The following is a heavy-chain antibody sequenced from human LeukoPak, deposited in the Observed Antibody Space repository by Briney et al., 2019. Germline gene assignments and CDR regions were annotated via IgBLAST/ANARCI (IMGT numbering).Heavy chain of an antibody. CDR1: GGSISSYY. CDR2: IDYSGST. D-gene: IGHD7-27*01. Sequence: SETLSLTCTVSGGSISSYYWSWIRQPPGKGLEWIGYIDYSGSTNYNPSLKSRVTISVDTSKNQFSLKLNSVTAADTAVYYCATRKLGNDYWGQGTLVTVSS. CDR3: ATRKLGNDY. J-gene: IGHJ4*02. V-gene: IGHV4-59*01.